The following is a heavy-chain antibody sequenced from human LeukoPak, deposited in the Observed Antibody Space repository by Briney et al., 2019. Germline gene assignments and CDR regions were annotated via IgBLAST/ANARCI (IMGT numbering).Heavy chain of an antibody. J-gene: IGHJ2*01. CDR1: GGTFSSYA. V-gene: IGHV1-69*01. Sequence: SVKVSCKASGGTFSSYAISWVRQAPGQGLEWMGGIIPIFGTANYAQKFQGRVTITADESTSTAYMELSSLRSEDTAVYYCARDPYGTWYFDLWGRGTLVTVSS. CDR2: IIPIFGTA. D-gene: IGHD3-10*01. CDR3: ARDPYGTWYFDL.